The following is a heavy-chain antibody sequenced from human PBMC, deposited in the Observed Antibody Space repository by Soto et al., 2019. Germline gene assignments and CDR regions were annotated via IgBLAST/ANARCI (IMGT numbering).Heavy chain of an antibody. D-gene: IGHD4-17*01. V-gene: IGHV3-30*18. J-gene: IGHJ6*02. CDR1: GFTFSSYG. CDR2: ISYDGSNK. Sequence: QVQLVESGGGVVQPGRSLRLSCAASGFTFSSYGMHWVRQAPGKGLEWVAVISYDGSNKYYADSVKGRFTISRDNSKNTLYLQMNSLRAEDTAVYYCAKDLYQRGYPVRYYYYGMDVWGQGNTVTVSS. CDR3: AKDLYQRGYPVRYYYYGMDV.